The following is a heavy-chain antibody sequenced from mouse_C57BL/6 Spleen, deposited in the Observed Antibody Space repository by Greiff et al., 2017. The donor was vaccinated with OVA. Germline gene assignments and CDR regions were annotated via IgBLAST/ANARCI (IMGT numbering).Heavy chain of an antibody. CDR1: GYTFTSYW. CDR2: IDPSDSYT. V-gene: IGHV1-69*01. Sequence: QVQLQQPGAELVMPGASVKLSCKASGYTFTSYWMHWVKQRPGQGLEWIGEIDPSDSYTNYNQKFKGKSTLTVDKSSSTAYMQLSSLTSEDSAVYYCAREGFITTVVGPFAYWGQGTLVTVSA. J-gene: IGHJ3*01. CDR3: AREGFITTVVGPFAY. D-gene: IGHD1-1*01.